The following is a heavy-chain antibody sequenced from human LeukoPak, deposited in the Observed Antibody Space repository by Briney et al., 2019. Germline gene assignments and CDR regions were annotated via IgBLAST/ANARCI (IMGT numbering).Heavy chain of an antibody. D-gene: IGHD2-15*01. CDR2: IYYSGST. V-gene: IGHV4-61*01. CDR1: GYSISSGYY. CDR3: ARTTEGYCRGGSCFYYYYYMDV. Sequence: PSETLSLTCTVSGYSISSGYYWGWIRQPPGKGLEWIGYIYYSGSTNYNPSLKSRVTISVDTSKNQFSLKLRSVTAAETAVYYCARTTEGYCRGGSCFYYYYYMDVWGKGTTVTVSS. J-gene: IGHJ6*03.